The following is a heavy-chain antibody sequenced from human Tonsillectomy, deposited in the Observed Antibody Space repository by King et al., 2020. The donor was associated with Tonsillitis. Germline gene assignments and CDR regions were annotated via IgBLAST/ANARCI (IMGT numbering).Heavy chain of an antibody. J-gene: IGHJ5*02. V-gene: IGHV5-51*03. CDR1: GYTFSNFW. D-gene: IGHD2-15*01. CDR3: ARLVDWRAAWFDP. Sequence: QLVQSGAEVRKPGESLKISCKGSGYTFSNFWIGWVRQMPGKGLEWMGIIYPGDSDSRYSPSFQGQVTISADKSISTAYLQWSSLKASDTAMYYCARLVDWRAAWFDPWGQGTLVTVSS. CDR2: IYPGDSDS.